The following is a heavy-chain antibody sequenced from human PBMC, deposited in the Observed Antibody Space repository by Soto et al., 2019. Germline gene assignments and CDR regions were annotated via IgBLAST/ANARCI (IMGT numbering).Heavy chain of an antibody. J-gene: IGHJ6*01. V-gene: IGHV4-30-4*08. Sequence: PSXTLSLTCTVSGGSMSSGGYYWSWIRQPPGKGLEWIGYIYYSGSTYYNPSLKSRVTISVDTSKNQFSLKLSSVTAADTAVYYCARDSRQQLAPNYYYYHGMDVLGQGTTVTGSS. CDR2: IYYSGST. CDR3: ARDSRQQLAPNYYYYHGMDV. D-gene: IGHD6-13*01. CDR1: GGSMSSGGYY.